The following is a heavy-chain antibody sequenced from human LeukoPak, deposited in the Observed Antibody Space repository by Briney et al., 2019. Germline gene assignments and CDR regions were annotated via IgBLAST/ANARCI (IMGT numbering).Heavy chain of an antibody. CDR2: INHSGST. Sequence: SGTLSLTCAVYGGSFSGYYWSWIRQPPGKGLEWIGEINHSGSTNYNPSLKSRVTISVDTSKNQFSLKLSSVTAADTAVYYCARKSYNWKFDYWGQGTLVTVSS. V-gene: IGHV4-34*01. J-gene: IGHJ4*02. D-gene: IGHD1-1*01. CDR1: GGSFSGYY. CDR3: ARKSYNWKFDY.